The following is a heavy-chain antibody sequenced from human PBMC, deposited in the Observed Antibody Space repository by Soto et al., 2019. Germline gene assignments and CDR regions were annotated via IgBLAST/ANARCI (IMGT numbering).Heavy chain of an antibody. D-gene: IGHD2-2*01. Sequence: EVQLLESGGGLLQHGGSLRLSCTASGFTFSSYAMSWVRQAPGKGLEWVSAISGSGGSTYYADSVKGRFTISRDNSKNTLYLQMNSLRAEDTAVYYCVLCPPYYFDYWGQGTLVTVSS. CDR1: GFTFSSYA. CDR2: ISGSGGST. V-gene: IGHV3-23*01. CDR3: VLCPPYYFDY. J-gene: IGHJ4*02.